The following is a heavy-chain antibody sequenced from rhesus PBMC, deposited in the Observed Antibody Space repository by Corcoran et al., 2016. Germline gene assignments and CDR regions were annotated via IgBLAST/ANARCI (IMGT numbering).Heavy chain of an antibody. CDR2: INGNSGST. J-gene: IGHJ4*01. D-gene: IGHD3-9*01. CDR1: GASISSYW. CDR3: ARDRYYEDDYGYYH. V-gene: IGHV4-80*01. Sequence: QVQLQESGPGLVKPSETLSLTCAVSGASISSYWWSWIRQPPGKGLEWSGEINGNSGSTYYNPSLKSRVTISKDASKNQFSLKLSSVTAADTAVYYCARDRYYEDDYGYYHWGQGVLVTVSS.